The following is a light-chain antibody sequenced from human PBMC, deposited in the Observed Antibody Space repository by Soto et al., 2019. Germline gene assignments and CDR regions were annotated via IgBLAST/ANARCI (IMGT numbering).Light chain of an antibody. V-gene: IGLV2-11*01. CDR3: CSYAGTYTEL. CDR1: SNDVGAYNY. J-gene: IGLJ3*02. CDR2: DFN. Sequence: QSALTQPRSVSGSPGQSVTISCTGTSNDVGAYNYVSWYQQYPGKAPKLMIYDFNKRPSWVPDRFSGSKSGDTASLTISGLQAEDEADYYCCSYAGTYTELFGGGTKVTVL.